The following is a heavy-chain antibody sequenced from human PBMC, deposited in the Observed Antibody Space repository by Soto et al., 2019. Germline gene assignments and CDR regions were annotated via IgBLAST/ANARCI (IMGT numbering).Heavy chain of an antibody. V-gene: IGHV1-69*02. CDR2: IIPILGIA. Sequence: QVQLVQSGAEVKKPGSSVKVSCKASGGTFSSYTISWVRQAPGQGLEWMGRIIPILGIANYAQKFQGRVTITADKSTSTAYMELSNLRSEDTAVYYCASGTVTTNYFDYWGQGTLVTVSS. CDR1: GGTFSSYT. J-gene: IGHJ4*02. CDR3: ASGTVTTNYFDY. D-gene: IGHD4-17*01.